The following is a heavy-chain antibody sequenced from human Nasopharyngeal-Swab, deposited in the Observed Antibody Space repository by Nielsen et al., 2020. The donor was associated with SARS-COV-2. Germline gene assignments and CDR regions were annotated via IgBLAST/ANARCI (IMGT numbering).Heavy chain of an antibody. V-gene: IGHV4-39*01. J-gene: IGHJ6*02. D-gene: IGHD6-13*01. Sequence: GSLRLSCTVSGGSISSSSYYWGWIRQPPGKGLEWIGSIYYSGSTYYNPSLKSRVTISVDTSKNQFSLKLSSVTAADTAVYYCARHGSSSWTNYYYGMDVWGQGTTVTVSS. CDR3: ARHGSSSWTNYYYGMDV. CDR2: IYYSGST. CDR1: GGSISSSSYY.